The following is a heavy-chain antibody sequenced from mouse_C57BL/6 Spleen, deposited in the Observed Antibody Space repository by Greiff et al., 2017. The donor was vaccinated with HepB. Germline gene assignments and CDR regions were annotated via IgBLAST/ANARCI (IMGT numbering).Heavy chain of an antibody. CDR3: ARWEDDVLFLPYYFDY. V-gene: IGHV1-64*01. Sequence: VQLQQPGAELVKPGASVKLSCKASGYTFTSYWMHWVKQRPGQGLEWIGMIHPNSGSTNYNEKFKSKATLTVDKSSSTAYMQLSSLTSEDSAVYYCARWEDDVLFLPYYFDYWGQGTTLTVSS. D-gene: IGHD2-3*01. CDR1: GYTFTSYW. CDR2: IHPNSGST. J-gene: IGHJ2*01.